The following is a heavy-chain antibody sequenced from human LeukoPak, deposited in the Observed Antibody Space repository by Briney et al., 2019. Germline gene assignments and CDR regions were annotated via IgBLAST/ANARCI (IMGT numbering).Heavy chain of an antibody. J-gene: IGHJ4*02. CDR3: ARGLVTTVGDY. CDR1: GGSITSRNYF. D-gene: IGHD4-23*01. V-gene: IGHV4-39*07. CDR2: IYYSGTT. Sequence: SETLSLTCTVSGGSITSRNYFWGWIRQPPGKGLEWIGSIYYSGTTSYNPSLKSRVTISVDTSKNQFSLKLSSVTAADTAVYYCARGLVTTVGDYWGQGTLVTVSS.